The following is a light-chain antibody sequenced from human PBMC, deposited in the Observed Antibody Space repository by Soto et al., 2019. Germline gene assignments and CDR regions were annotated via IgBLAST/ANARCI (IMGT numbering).Light chain of an antibody. J-gene: IGKJ3*01. CDR1: QSVRGSY. Sequence: EVVLTQSPGTLSLSPGERATLSCRASQSVRGSYVAWYQQKPGQAPRLLIYGASSRATDIPDRFSGSGSGTDFTLTISRLEPEDFAVYYCQQYGSSTFTFGPGTTVDIK. V-gene: IGKV3-20*01. CDR2: GAS. CDR3: QQYGSSTFT.